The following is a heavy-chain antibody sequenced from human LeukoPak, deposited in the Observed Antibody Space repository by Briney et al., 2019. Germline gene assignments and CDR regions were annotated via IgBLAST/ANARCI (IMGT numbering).Heavy chain of an antibody. Sequence: ASVKVSCKASGGTFSSYAISWVRQATGQGLEWMGWMNPNSGNTGYAQKFQGRVTMTRNTSISTAYMELSSLRSEDTAVYYCARGQRSGWYDPPRFDPWGQGTLVTVSS. D-gene: IGHD6-19*01. V-gene: IGHV1-8*02. J-gene: IGHJ5*02. CDR2: MNPNSGNT. CDR1: GGTFSSYA. CDR3: ARGQRSGWYDPPRFDP.